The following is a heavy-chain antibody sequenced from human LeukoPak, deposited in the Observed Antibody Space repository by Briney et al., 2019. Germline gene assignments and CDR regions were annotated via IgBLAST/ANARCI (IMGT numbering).Heavy chain of an antibody. D-gene: IGHD3-9*01. CDR3: ARGLYSELRYFDVPDY. V-gene: IGHV1-8*01. J-gene: IGHJ4*02. Sequence: ASVKVSCKASGYTFTSYDINWVRQATGQGLEWMGWMNPNSGNTGYAQKFQGRVTMTRNTSISTAYMELSSLRSEDTAVYYCARGLYSELRYFDVPDYWGQGTLVTVSS. CDR1: GYTFTSYD. CDR2: MNPNSGNT.